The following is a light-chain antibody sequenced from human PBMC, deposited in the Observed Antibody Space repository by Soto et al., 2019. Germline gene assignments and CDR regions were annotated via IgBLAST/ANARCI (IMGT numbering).Light chain of an antibody. CDR2: GAS. CDR1: QSVSSTY. J-gene: IGKJ5*01. CDR3: QHYGSPPSIT. Sequence: EIVLTQSPGTLSLSPGERGTLSCRASQSVSSTYLAWYQQKPGQAPRLLIYGASARATGIPDRFSGSGSGTDFSLTISRLEPEDFAVYYCQHYGSPPSITFGQGTRLEIK. V-gene: IGKV3-20*01.